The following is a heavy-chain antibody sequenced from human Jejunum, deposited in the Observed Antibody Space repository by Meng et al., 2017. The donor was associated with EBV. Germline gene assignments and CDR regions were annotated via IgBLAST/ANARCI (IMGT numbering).Heavy chain of an antibody. D-gene: IGHD1-26*01. Sequence: QVQLPESGPGLVKPSETLSLTCTVSGGSVSSGGYYWSWIRQPPGKGPEWIGYIYNSESTNYKSSLKSRVTISADTSKNQFSLRLSSVTAADTAVYYCARDQNGSYFAYWGQGTLVTVSS. CDR3: ARDQNGSYFAY. CDR1: GGSVSSGGYY. V-gene: IGHV4-61*08. CDR2: IYNSEST. J-gene: IGHJ4*02.